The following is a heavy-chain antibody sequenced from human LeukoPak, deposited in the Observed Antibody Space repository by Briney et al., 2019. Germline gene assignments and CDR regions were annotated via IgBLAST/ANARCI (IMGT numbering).Heavy chain of an antibody. V-gene: IGHV1-69*04. J-gene: IGHJ4*02. Sequence: SVKVSCKSSGSSRYAFSWVRQAPGQGLEWMGRIIPLVGVANYPQKFQGRVTITADKSTNTAYMELTSLRSEDTAVYYCAIWTETSGYFDFWGQGTLVTVSS. CDR3: AIWTETSGYFDF. D-gene: IGHD4-11*01. CDR2: IIPLVGVA. CDR1: GSSRYA.